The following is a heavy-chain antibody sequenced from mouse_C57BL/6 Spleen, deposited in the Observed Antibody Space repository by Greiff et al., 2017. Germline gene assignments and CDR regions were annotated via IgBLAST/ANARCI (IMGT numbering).Heavy chain of an antibody. V-gene: IGHV1-54*01. CDR1: GYSFTGYF. D-gene: IGHD2-5*01. CDR3: ARDSNYLAWFAY. CDR2: INPGSGGT. J-gene: IGHJ3*01. Sequence: VQLQQPGAELVKPGASVKISCKASGYSFTGYFMNWVMQSHGKSLEWIGVINPGSGGTNYNEKFKGKATLTADKSSSTAYMQLSSLTSEDSAVYFCARDSNYLAWFAYWGQGTLVTVSA.